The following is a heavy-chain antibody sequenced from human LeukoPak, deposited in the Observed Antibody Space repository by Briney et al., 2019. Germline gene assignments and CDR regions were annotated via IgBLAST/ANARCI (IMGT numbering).Heavy chain of an antibody. CDR3: ARDRVLGCSYCSF. CDR1: GFTFSSYG. D-gene: IGHD2-21*01. Sequence: PGGSLRLSCAASGFTFSSYGMHWVRQAPGKGLEWVAVIWFDGSNKYYADSVKGRFTISRDNSKNTLYLQMNSLSAEDTAVYYCARDRVLGCSYCSFWGQGTLVTVS. J-gene: IGHJ4*02. V-gene: IGHV3-33*01. CDR2: IWFDGSNK.